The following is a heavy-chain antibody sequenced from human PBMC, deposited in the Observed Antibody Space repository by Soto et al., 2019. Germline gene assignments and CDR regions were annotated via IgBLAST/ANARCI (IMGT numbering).Heavy chain of an antibody. J-gene: IGHJ4*02. CDR3: ARVRGHCSSNTCYIEY. CDR2: ISSSSSTI. D-gene: IGHD2-2*01. V-gene: IGHV3-48*01. Sequence: GGSLRLSCAASGFTFSSYSMNWVRQAPGKGLEWVSYISSSSSTIYYADSVKGRFTISRDNAKNSLYLQMNSLRAEDTAVYYCARVRGHCSSNTCYIEYWGQGTLVTLSS. CDR1: GFTFSSYS.